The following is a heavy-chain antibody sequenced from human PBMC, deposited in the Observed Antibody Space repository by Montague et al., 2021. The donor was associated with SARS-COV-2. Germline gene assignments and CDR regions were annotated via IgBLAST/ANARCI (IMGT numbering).Heavy chain of an antibody. D-gene: IGHD1-1*01. J-gene: IGHJ4*02. CDR3: AGGILRSPVGLDY. CDR2: ITSTSRYI. V-gene: IGHV3-21*01. CDR1: GFIFSTYG. Sequence: SLRLSCAASGFIFSTYGMHWVRHAPGKGLEWVSSITSTSRYIYYADSVRGRFTISRANGKKLLYLQMNSLGAEDTAIYYCAGGILRSPVGLDYWGQGTLVTVSA.